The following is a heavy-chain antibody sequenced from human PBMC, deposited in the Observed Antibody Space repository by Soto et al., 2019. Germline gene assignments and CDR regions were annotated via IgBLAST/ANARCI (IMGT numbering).Heavy chain of an antibody. D-gene: IGHD6-19*01. CDR2: ISYGGSNK. Sequence: QVQLVESGGGVVQAGTSLTLSCAASGFNFIDYNMHWVRQAPGKGLEWIASISYGGSNKAYRDSMQGRLIISRDNSRDTLSLQVSGLTLDDTAVFFCARELGGKRWPYNYGMDVWGQGTTVTVSS. V-gene: IGHV3-30*04. CDR1: GFNFIDYN. J-gene: IGHJ6*02. CDR3: ARELGGKRWPYNYGMDV.